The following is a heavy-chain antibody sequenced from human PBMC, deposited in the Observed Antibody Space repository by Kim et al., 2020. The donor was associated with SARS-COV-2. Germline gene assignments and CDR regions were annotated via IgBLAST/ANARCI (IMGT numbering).Heavy chain of an antibody. CDR2: INHSGST. D-gene: IGHD3-10*01. Sequence: SETLSLTCAVYGGSFSGYYWSWIRQPPGKGLEWIGEINHSGSTNYNPSLKSRVTISVDTSKNQFSLKLSSVTAADTAVYYCASTGSGSYLPFDYWGQGTLVTVSS. CDR3: ASTGSGSYLPFDY. J-gene: IGHJ4*02. V-gene: IGHV4-34*01. CDR1: GGSFSGYY.